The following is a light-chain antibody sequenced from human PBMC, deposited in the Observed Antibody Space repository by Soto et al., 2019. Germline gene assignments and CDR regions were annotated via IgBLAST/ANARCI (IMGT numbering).Light chain of an antibody. CDR1: SSDLGTYNY. CDR2: DVR. Sequence: QSALTQPASVSGSPGQSLTISCIGTSSDLGTYNYVSWYQQHPDKAPKLIIYDVRYRPSGVSDRFSGSKSGDTASLAITGLQAEDEADYYCQSYDTNMNGHVFGTGTKVTVL. V-gene: IGLV2-14*03. CDR3: QSYDTNMNGHV. J-gene: IGLJ1*01.